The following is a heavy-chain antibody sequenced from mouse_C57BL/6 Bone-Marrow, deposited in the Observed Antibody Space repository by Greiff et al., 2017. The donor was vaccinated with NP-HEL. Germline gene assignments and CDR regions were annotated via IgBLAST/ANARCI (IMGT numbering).Heavy chain of an antibody. V-gene: IGHV1-50*01. CDR1: GYTFTSYW. CDR3: ASYRAWFAY. Sequence: QVQLKQPGAELVKPGASVKLSCKASGYTFTSYWMQWVKQRPGQGLEWIGEIDPSDSYTNYNQKFKGKATLTVDTSSSTAYMQLSSLTSEDSAVYYCASYRAWFAYWGQGTLVTVSA. J-gene: IGHJ3*01. CDR2: IDPSDSYT.